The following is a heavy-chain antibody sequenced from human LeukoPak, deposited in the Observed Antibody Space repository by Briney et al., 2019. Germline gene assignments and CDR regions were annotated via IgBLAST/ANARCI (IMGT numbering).Heavy chain of an antibody. CDR1: GGTFSSYA. CDR3: ARGGRDGGTFDY. Sequence: EASVKVSCKASGGTFSSYAISWVRQAPGQGLEWMGGIIPIFGTANYAQKFQGRVTITADESTSTAYMELSSLRSEDTAVYYCARGGRDGGTFDYWGQGTLVTVSS. D-gene: IGHD1-26*01. CDR2: IIPIFGTA. J-gene: IGHJ4*02. V-gene: IGHV1-69*13.